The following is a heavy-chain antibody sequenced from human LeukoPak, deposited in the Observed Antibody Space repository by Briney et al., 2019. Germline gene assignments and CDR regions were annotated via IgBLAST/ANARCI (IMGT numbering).Heavy chain of an antibody. D-gene: IGHD3-3*01. Sequence: GASVKVSCKASGYTFTSYDINWVRQATGQGLEWMGWMNPNSGNTGYAQKFQGRVTMTRNTSISTAYMALSSLRSEDTAVYYCARVKTRSVLHYSYGMDVWGQGTTVTVSS. V-gene: IGHV1-8*01. CDR2: MNPNSGNT. J-gene: IGHJ6*02. CDR1: GYTFTSYD. CDR3: ARVKTRSVLHYSYGMDV.